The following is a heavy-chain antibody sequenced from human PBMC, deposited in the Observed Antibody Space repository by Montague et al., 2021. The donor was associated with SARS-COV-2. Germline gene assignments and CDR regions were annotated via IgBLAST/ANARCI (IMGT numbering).Heavy chain of an antibody. V-gene: IGHV4-39*07. D-gene: IGHD4-17*01. CDR1: GGSISTSYY. CDR3: ARDATVTTFYYYGMDV. J-gene: IGHJ6*02. Sequence: SETLSLTCTVSGGSISTSYYWGWVRQPPGKGLEWIGSIYYSGSTYYNPSIKSRVTISVDTSKNQFSLKLSSVTAADTAVYYCARDATVTTFYYYGMDVWGQGTTVTVSS. CDR2: IYYSGST.